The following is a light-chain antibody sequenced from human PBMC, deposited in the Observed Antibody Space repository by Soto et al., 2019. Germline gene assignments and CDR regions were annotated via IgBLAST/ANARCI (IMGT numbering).Light chain of an antibody. CDR3: SSYTRSSTHVV. CDR2: DVS. Sequence: QSALNQPASVSGSPGQSITISCTGTSSDVGGYNYVSWYQQHPGKAPKLMIYDVSNRPSGVSDRFSGSKSGNTASLTISGRQAEDEADYYCSSYTRSSTHVVFGGGTKLTVL. CDR1: SSDVGGYNY. V-gene: IGLV2-14*01. J-gene: IGLJ2*01.